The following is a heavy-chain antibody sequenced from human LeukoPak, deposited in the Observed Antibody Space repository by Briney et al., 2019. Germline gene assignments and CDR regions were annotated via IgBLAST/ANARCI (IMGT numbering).Heavy chain of an antibody. CDR3: ARVRAQYSSSSVLMVYAIFDYYYYYYMDV. J-gene: IGHJ6*03. CDR2: ISSSSSYI. V-gene: IGHV3-21*01. Sequence: GGSLRLSCAASGFTFSSYSMNWVRQAPGKGLEWVSSISSSSSYIYYADSVKGRFTISRDNAKNSLYLQMNSLRAEDTAVYYCARVRAQYSSSSVLMVYAIFDYYYYYYMDVWGKGTTVTVSS. D-gene: IGHD2-8*01. CDR1: GFTFSSYS.